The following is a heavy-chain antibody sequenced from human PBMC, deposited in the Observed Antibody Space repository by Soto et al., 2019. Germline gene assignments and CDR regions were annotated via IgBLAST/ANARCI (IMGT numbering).Heavy chain of an antibody. CDR1: GDTFNFYT. D-gene: IGHD3-10*01. CDR3: ATSYGSGYRAFDF. V-gene: IGHV1-69*02. CDR2: FNPILSMS. J-gene: IGHJ4*02. Sequence: QVQLVQSGSDVKKAGSSVKVSCKASGDTFNFYTINWVRQAPGLGLEWMGRFNPILSMSNYAQKFEGRVTITADKYTNTAYMELSRLRVEDTAMYYCATSYGSGYRAFDFWGQGALVTVSS.